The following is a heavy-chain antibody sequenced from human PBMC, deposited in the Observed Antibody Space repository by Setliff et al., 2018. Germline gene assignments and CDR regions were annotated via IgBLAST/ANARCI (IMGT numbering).Heavy chain of an antibody. Sequence: LSLTCSVSDGSLTSGSYYWGWIRQPPGKGLEWIGSVYYSGTAYYNPSLKSRLYMSVDTSKNQFTLKVISVTAADTAVYYCARLSCSSNSCPFDYWVQGTLVTVSS. J-gene: IGHJ4*02. CDR2: VYYSGTA. D-gene: IGHD2-2*01. V-gene: IGHV4-39*06. CDR3: ARLSCSSNSCPFDY. CDR1: DGSLTSGSYY.